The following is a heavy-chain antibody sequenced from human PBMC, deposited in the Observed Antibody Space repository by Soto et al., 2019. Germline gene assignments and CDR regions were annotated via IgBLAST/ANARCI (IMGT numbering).Heavy chain of an antibody. CDR2: IYYSGST. CDR1: GGSISSYY. V-gene: IGHV4-59*01. Sequence: PSETLSLTCTVSGGSISSYYWSWIRQPPGKGLEWIGYIYYSGSTNYNPSLKSRVTISVDTSKNQFSLKLSSVTAADTAVYYCARSGPHYDFWRAGYYYYMDVWGKGTTVTVSS. J-gene: IGHJ6*03. CDR3: ARSGPHYDFWRAGYYYYMDV. D-gene: IGHD3-3*01.